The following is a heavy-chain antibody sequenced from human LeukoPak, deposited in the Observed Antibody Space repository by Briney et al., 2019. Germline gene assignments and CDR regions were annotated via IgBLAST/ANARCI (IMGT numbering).Heavy chain of an antibody. Sequence: ASVTVSFTSSVYTFIDFYLHCWRRAPGHPGQWLGWINPNTGDTNFAQKFLGTVNMTTDTSINTAYMEIHSLRPDDAAVYYCTRPRYTIKGAVNGLASFDLWGQGGKATVSS. V-gene: IGHV1-2*02. CDR1: VYTFIDFY. CDR2: INPNTGDT. D-gene: IGHD3-3*01. J-gene: IGHJ3*01. CDR3: TRPRYTIKGAVNGLASFDL.